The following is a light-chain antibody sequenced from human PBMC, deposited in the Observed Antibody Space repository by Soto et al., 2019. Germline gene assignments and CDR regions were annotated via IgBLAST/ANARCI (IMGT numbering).Light chain of an antibody. CDR2: GAS. CDR3: QQYGSSPPAWT. Sequence: EIVLTQSPGTLSESPGERDTLSCRASQSVSSSYLAWYQQKPGQAPRLLIYGASSRATGIPDRFSGSGSGTDFTLTISRLEPEDFAVYYCQQYGSSPPAWTFGQGTKVEIK. V-gene: IGKV3-20*01. J-gene: IGKJ1*01. CDR1: QSVSSSY.